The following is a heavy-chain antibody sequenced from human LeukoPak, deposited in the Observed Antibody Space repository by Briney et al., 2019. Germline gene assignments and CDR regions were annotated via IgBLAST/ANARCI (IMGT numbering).Heavy chain of an antibody. Sequence: GESLRISFKGSGYSFTNYWITWVRQMPGKGLEWMGSIVPSDSYTNYSPSFQAHVTISVDKSISTAYLQWSSLRASDTAMYYCARPNITSYYDSRGYDAFDVWGQGTMVIVSS. V-gene: IGHV5-10-1*01. J-gene: IGHJ3*01. CDR2: IVPSDSYT. CDR3: ARPNITSYYDSRGYDAFDV. D-gene: IGHD3-22*01. CDR1: GYSFTNYW.